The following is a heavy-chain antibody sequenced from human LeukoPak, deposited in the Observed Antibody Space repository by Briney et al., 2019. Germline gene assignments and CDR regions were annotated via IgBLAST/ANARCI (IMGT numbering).Heavy chain of an antibody. Sequence: SETLSLTCTVSGGSISSYYWSSIRQPPRKGLERIGYIYYSGSTHYKPSPKRRVTISVDTSKDQFSLKLSSVTASDTAVDYCAKAYGTGSYYGFDYWGQGTLVTVSS. CDR3: AKAYGTGSYYGFDY. CDR1: GGSISSYY. CDR2: IYYSGST. J-gene: IGHJ4*02. V-gene: IGHV4-59*01. D-gene: IGHD3-10*01.